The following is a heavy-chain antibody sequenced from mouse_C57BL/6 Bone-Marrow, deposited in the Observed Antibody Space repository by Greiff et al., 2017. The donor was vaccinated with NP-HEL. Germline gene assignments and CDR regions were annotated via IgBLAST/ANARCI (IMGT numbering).Heavy chain of an antibody. CDR3: ARFPAQASAWFAY. CDR2: IDPSDSYT. D-gene: IGHD3-2*02. J-gene: IGHJ3*01. Sequence: QVQLQQPGAELVRPGTSVKLSCKAYGYTFTSYWMHWVKQRPGQGLEWIGVIDPSDSYTNYNQKFKGKATLTVDTSSSTAYMQLSSLTSEDSAVYYCARFPAQASAWFAYWGQGTLVTVSA. V-gene: IGHV1-59*01. CDR1: GYTFTSYW.